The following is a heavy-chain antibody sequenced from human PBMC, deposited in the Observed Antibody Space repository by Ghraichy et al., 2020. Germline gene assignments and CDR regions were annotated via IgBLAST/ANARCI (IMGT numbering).Heavy chain of an antibody. J-gene: IGHJ6*02. CDR1: GYTFTSYT. V-gene: IGHV7-4-1*02. D-gene: IGHD3-10*01. CDR3: ARDGLLWFRELEGYYYYGMDV. CDR2: INTNTGNP. Sequence: ASVKVSCKASGYTFTSYTMNWVRQAPGQGLECMGWINTNTGNPTYAQGFTGRFVFSLDTSVSTAYLQISSLKAEDTAVYYCARDGLLWFRELEGYYYYGMDVWGQGTTVTVSS.